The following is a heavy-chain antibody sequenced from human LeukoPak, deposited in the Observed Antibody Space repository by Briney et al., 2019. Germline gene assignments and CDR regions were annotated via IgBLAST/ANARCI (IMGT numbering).Heavy chain of an antibody. CDR3: ARGRRAARPPDY. J-gene: IGHJ4*02. Sequence: GGSLRLSCAASGFTFSSYSMNWVRQAPGKGLEWVSSISSSSSYIYYADSVKGRFTISRDNAKNSLYLQMNSLRAEDTAVYYCARGRRAARPPDYWGQGTLVTVSS. D-gene: IGHD5-18*01. V-gene: IGHV3-21*01. CDR1: GFTFSSYS. CDR2: ISSSSSYI.